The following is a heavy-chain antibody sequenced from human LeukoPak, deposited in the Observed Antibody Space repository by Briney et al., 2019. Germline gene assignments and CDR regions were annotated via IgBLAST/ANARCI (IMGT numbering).Heavy chain of an antibody. Sequence: GGSLRLSCAASGFTFNSYWMSWVRQAPGKGLEWVANIKQDGSEKYYVDSVKGRFTISRDNAKNSLYLQMNSLRAEDTAVYYCARDQTKWEPLRRRDYYYMDVWGKGTRSPSP. V-gene: IGHV3-7*01. CDR1: GFTFNSYW. J-gene: IGHJ6*03. CDR2: IKQDGSEK. CDR3: ARDQTKWEPLRRRDYYYMDV. D-gene: IGHD1-26*01.